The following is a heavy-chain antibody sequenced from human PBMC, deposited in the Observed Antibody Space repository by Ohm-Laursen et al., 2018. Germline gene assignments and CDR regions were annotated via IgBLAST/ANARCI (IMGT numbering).Heavy chain of an antibody. CDR3: AKDALDSSGYYYWYFDL. CDR1: GFTFSSLA. V-gene: IGHV3-23*01. D-gene: IGHD3-22*01. J-gene: IGHJ2*01. Sequence: SLRLSCAASGFTFSSLAMTWVRQAPGKGLEWVSAISGSGGSTYYADSVKGRFTISRDNSKNTLYLQMNSLRAEDTAVYYCAKDALDSSGYYYWYFDLWGRGTLVTVSS. CDR2: ISGSGGST.